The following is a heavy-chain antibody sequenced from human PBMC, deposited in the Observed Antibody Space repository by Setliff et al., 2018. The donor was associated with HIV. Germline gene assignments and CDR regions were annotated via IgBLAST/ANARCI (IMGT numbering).Heavy chain of an antibody. Sequence: GESPKISCKTSGYNFRMYWIAWVRQMPGKGLEWMGIIYPGDSDTRYSPSFQGQVTISADKSISTAYLQWTTLEASDSAMYYCARPRGNDYAGSGFDNWGQGTLVTVSS. V-gene: IGHV5-51*01. CDR3: ARPRGNDYAGSGFDN. CDR1: GYNFRMYW. J-gene: IGHJ4*02. D-gene: IGHD2-2*01. CDR2: IYPGDSDT.